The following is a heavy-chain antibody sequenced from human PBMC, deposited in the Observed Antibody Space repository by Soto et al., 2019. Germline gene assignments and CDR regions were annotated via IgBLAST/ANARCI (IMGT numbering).Heavy chain of an antibody. CDR2: IYNSEST. D-gene: IGHD6-19*01. V-gene: IGHV4-61*01. CDR3: ATTIAVAGTGYVDY. J-gene: IGHJ4*02. CDR1: GGSVSSGSYY. Sequence: SETLSLTCRVSGGSVSSGSYYWSWIRQPPEKVLEWIGFIYNSESTNYNPSLKSRVTISVDTSKNQFSLKLSAVTAADTAVYYCATTIAVAGTGYVDYWGQGTPVTVSS.